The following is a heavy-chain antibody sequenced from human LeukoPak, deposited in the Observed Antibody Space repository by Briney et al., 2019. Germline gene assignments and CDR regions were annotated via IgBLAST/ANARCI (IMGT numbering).Heavy chain of an antibody. CDR1: GFTFDDYA. CDR2: ISWNSGSI. J-gene: IGHJ4*02. Sequence: PGGSLRLSCAASGFTFDDYAMHWVRQAPGKGLEWVSGISWNSGSIGYADSVKGRFTISRDNAKNSLYLQMNSLRAEDTALYYCAGLADYWGQGTLVTVSS. V-gene: IGHV3-9*01. CDR3: AGLADY. D-gene: IGHD6-19*01.